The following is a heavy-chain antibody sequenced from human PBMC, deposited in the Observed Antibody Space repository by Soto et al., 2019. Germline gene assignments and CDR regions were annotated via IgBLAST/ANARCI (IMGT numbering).Heavy chain of an antibody. CDR1: GGTFSSYA. CDR2: IIPIFGTA. V-gene: IGHV1-69*06. D-gene: IGHD3-16*02. J-gene: IGHJ4*02. Sequence: QVQLVKSGAEVKKPGSSVKVSCKASGGTFSSYAISWVRQAPGQGLEWMGGIIPIFGTANYAQKFQGRVTITADKSTSTVYMELSSLRSEDTAVYYCARAPNYDYVWGSYRPAYYFDYWGQGTLVTVSS. CDR3: ARAPNYDYVWGSYRPAYYFDY.